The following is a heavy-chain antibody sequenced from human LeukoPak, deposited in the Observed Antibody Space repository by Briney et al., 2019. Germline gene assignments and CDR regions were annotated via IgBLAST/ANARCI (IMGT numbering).Heavy chain of an antibody. J-gene: IGHJ5*02. V-gene: IGHV3-30*02. CDR2: IQSDGRNK. CDR1: GFSFSTYG. Sequence: GGSLRLSCAASGFSFSTYGMHWVRQAPGKGLEWLAFIQSDGRNKYYADSVKGRFTISRDNSKNTLYLQMNSLRAEDTAMYYCAKVRVLRYFDWLPEANWFDPWGQGTLVTVSS. CDR3: AKVRVLRYFDWLPEANWFDP. D-gene: IGHD3-9*01.